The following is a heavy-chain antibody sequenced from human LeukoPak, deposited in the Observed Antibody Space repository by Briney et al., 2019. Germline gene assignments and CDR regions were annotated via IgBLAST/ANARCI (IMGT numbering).Heavy chain of an antibody. Sequence: SGPTLVKPTQTLTLTCTFSGFSLTTNGVGVGWVRQPPGKALERLALIYWDDDARYSPSLRTRLTITKDTSKKQVVLTMTNMDPADTATYYCAHRPNSGWYYFDYWGQGTLVTVSS. V-gene: IGHV2-5*02. J-gene: IGHJ4*02. CDR2: IYWDDDA. CDR1: GFSLTTNGVG. CDR3: AHRPNSGWYYFDY. D-gene: IGHD2/OR15-2a*01.